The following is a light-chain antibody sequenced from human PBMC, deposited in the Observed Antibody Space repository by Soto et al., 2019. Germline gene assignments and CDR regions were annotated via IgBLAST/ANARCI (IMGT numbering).Light chain of an antibody. Sequence: EIVMTQSPATLSVSPGERATLSCRASQSISSTHLVWYQQKPGQAPSLLIYDTSNRATGIPARFSGSGSGTDFTLTISSLEPEDFAVYYCQQRSNWPPITFGQGTRLEIK. CDR2: DTS. CDR1: QSISSTH. V-gene: IGKV3-11*01. CDR3: QQRSNWPPIT. J-gene: IGKJ5*01.